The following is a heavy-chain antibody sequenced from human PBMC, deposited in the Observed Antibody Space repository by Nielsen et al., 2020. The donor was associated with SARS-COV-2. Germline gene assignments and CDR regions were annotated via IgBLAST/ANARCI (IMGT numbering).Heavy chain of an antibody. CDR2: INGDGGDK. J-gene: IGHJ6*02. Sequence: GGSLRLSCEVSGFTFSSYWMTWVRQAPGKGLEWVASINGDGGDKYYVDSVKGRFTISRDNPKNSLYLQMGSLRAEDTAVYYCARWSEHHYSYGIDVWGQGTTVTVSS. CDR3: ARWSEHHYSYGIDV. CDR1: GFTFSSYW. D-gene: IGHD4-23*01. V-gene: IGHV3-7*01.